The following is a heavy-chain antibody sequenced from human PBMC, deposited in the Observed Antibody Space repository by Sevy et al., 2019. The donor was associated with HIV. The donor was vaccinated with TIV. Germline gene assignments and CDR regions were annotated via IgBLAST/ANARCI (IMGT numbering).Heavy chain of an antibody. CDR1: GLTLTTTG. J-gene: IGHJ4*02. CDR3: AREGCTKPHDY. V-gene: IGHV3-23*01. CDR2: LSFGCGEI. D-gene: IGHD2-8*01. Sequence: GGSLRLSCAASGLTLTTTGMSWVRQPPGKGLEWVSTLSFGCGEINHADSVKGRFTISRDNSKNSLYLQMNNLRAEDTAVYYCAREGCTKPHDYWGQGTLVTVSS.